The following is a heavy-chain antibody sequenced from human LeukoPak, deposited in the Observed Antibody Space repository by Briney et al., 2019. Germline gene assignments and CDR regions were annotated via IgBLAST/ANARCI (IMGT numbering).Heavy chain of an antibody. V-gene: IGHV3-23*01. CDR1: GFTFSSYG. CDR2: ISGSGDTT. J-gene: IGHJ4*02. Sequence: PGGSLRLSCAASGFTFSSYGMHWVRQAPGKGLEWVSGISGSGDTTYYADSVKGRFTISRDNSKNMLYLQIKSLGAEDTAIYYCAKLDGSGAGSSRPPIDYWGQGTLVTVSS. CDR3: AKLDGSGAGSSRPPIDY. D-gene: IGHD3-10*01.